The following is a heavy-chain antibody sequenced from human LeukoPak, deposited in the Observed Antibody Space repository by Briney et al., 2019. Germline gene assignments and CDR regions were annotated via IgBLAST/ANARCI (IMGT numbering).Heavy chain of an antibody. J-gene: IGHJ3*02. CDR2: IRYDGNNK. D-gene: IGHD6-19*01. V-gene: IGHV3-30*02. CDR3: AKDPRPSYSSGPRGAFDI. Sequence: GGSLRLSCAASGFTFSSYGMHWVRQAPGKGLEWVAFIRYDGNNKYYADSVKGRFTISRDNSKNTLYLQMNSLRAEDTAVYYCAKDPRPSYSSGPRGAFDIWGQGTMVTVSS. CDR1: GFTFSSYG.